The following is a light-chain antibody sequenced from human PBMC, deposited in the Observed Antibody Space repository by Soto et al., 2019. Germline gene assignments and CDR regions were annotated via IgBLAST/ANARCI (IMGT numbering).Light chain of an antibody. Sequence: DVQMTQSPSSLSAFVGDRVTITCRASQGIAPYLAWFQQKPGKVPKLLIYATSTLQSGGPSRFSGSGSGTDFTLTISSLQPEDIGTYYCQKYNSAPLTFGGGTKMEIK. CDR1: QGIAPY. CDR3: QKYNSAPLT. V-gene: IGKV1-27*01. J-gene: IGKJ4*01. CDR2: ATS.